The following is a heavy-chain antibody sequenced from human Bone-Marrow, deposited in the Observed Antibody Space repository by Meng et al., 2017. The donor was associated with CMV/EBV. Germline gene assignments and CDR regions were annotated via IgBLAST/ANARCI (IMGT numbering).Heavy chain of an antibody. V-gene: IGHV3-53*01. CDR1: GFTVSSNY. CDR3: ARGRRGRNYYYGMDV. D-gene: IGHD2-15*01. Sequence: GESLKISCAASGFTVSSNYMSWVRQAPGKGLEWVSVIYSGGSTYYADSVKGRFTISRDNSKNTLYLQMNSLRAEDTAVYYCARGRRGRNYYYGMDVWGQGTTVTCSS. J-gene: IGHJ6*01. CDR2: IYSGGST.